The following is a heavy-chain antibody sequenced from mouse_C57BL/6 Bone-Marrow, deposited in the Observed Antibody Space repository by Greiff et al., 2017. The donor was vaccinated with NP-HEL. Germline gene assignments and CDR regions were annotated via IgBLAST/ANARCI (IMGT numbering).Heavy chain of an antibody. D-gene: IGHD2-3*01. CDR3: ARLGDGYYGFDY. CDR2: IYPGGGCT. V-gene: IGHV1-63*01. Sequence: VQLQQSGAELVRPGTSVKMSCKASGYTFTNYWIGWAKQRPGHGLEWIGDIYPGGGCTNYNEKFKGKATLTADKSSSTAYMQFSSLTSEDSAIYYCARLGDGYYGFDYWGQGTTITVSS. J-gene: IGHJ2*01. CDR1: GYTFTNYW.